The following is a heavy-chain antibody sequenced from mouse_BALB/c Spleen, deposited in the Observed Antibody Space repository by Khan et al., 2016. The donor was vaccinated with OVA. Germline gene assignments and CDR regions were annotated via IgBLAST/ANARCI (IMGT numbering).Heavy chain of an antibody. CDR3: AKEGAYYRSDGWFAY. V-gene: IGHV1-4*01. CDR2: INPVSDYT. J-gene: IGHJ3*01. D-gene: IGHD2-14*01. CDR1: GYTFTSHT. Sequence: QVQLQQSGAELTRPGASVKMSCKASGYTFTSHTMHWVKQRPGQGLEWIGYINPVSDYTNYNQNFKDKATLTADKSSSTAYMQLRSLTSEDSAVYYCAKEGAYYRSDGWFAYWGQGTLVTVST.